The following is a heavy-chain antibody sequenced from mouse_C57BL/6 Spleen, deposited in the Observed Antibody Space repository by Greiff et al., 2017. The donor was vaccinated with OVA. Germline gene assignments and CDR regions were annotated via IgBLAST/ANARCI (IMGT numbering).Heavy chain of an antibody. CDR1: GYTFTSYW. J-gene: IGHJ2*01. D-gene: IGHD1-1*01. Sequence: VQLQQPGAELVRPGSSVELSCKASGYTFTSYWMHWVKQRPIQGLEWIGNIDPSDSETHYNQKFKDKATLTVDKSSSTAYMQLSSLTSEDSAVYYCARTPSFITTVVNYFDYWGQGTTLTVSS. CDR3: ARTPSFITTVVNYFDY. V-gene: IGHV1-52*01. CDR2: IDPSDSET.